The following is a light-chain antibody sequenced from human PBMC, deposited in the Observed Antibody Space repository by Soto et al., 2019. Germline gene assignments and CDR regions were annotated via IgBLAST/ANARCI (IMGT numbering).Light chain of an antibody. Sequence: QSALTQPASVSGSPGQSITISCTGTSSDVGGYNFVSWYEHHPGKAPKLIIYDVYYRPSGVSDRFSGSKSGNTASLTISGLQAEDEADYYCISYARTSTLVVGTGTKLTVL. CDR1: SSDVGGYNF. J-gene: IGLJ1*01. V-gene: IGLV2-14*03. CDR3: ISYARTSTLV. CDR2: DVY.